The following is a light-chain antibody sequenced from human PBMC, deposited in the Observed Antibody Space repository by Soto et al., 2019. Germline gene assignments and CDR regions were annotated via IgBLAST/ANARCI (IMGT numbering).Light chain of an antibody. CDR1: QSVSSN. CDR2: DAS. Sequence: EIVMTQSPATLSVSPGERATLSCRASQSVSSNFAWYQQKPGQAPRLLIYDASTRATGIPARFSGSGSGTEFTLTISSLQSEDFAVYYCQQYNNWPPWTFGQGTKVDI. CDR3: QQYNNWPPWT. V-gene: IGKV3-15*01. J-gene: IGKJ1*01.